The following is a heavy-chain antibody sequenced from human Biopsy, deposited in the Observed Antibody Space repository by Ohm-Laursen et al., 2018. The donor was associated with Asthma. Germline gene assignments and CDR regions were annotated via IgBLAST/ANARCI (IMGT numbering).Heavy chain of an antibody. D-gene: IGHD2-2*01. CDR1: GFTFSSYS. J-gene: IGHJ4*02. CDR3: AREGHEYCSSTSCASFDY. Sequence: SLRLSCSASGFTFSSYSMNWVRQAPGKGLEWVSSISSSSSYIYYADSVKGRFTISRDNSKNTLYLQMNSLRAEDTAVYYCAREGHEYCSSTSCASFDYWGRGTLVTVSS. CDR2: ISSSSSYI. V-gene: IGHV3-21*01.